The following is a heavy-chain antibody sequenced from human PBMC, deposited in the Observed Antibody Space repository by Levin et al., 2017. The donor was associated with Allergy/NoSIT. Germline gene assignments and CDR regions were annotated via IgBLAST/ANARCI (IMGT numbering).Heavy chain of an antibody. Sequence: GGSLRLSCAASGFSFRTYKMNWVRQAPGKGLEWVSSISSGSGSIYYADSVKGRFTISRDNAKNSLYLQMNSLRADDTAVYYCARDSGLAYFDYWGQGTLVTVSS. CDR1: GFSFRTYK. J-gene: IGHJ4*02. CDR3: ARDSGLAYFDY. CDR2: ISSGSGSI. V-gene: IGHV3-21*01.